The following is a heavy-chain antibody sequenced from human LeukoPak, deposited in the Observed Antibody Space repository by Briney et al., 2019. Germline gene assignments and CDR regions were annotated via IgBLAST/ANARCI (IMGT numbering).Heavy chain of an antibody. Sequence: ASVKVSCKASGYTFTSYYMHWVRQAPGQGLEWMGWINPNSGGTNYAQKFQGRVTMTRDTSISPAYMELSRLRSDDTAVYYCGFDSSGYYHDAFDIWGQGTMVTVSS. CDR2: INPNSGGT. J-gene: IGHJ3*02. CDR1: GYTFTSYY. V-gene: IGHV1-2*02. D-gene: IGHD3-22*01. CDR3: GFDSSGYYHDAFDI.